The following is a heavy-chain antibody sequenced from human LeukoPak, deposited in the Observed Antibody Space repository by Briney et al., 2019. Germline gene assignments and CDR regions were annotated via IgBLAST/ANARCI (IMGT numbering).Heavy chain of an antibody. V-gene: IGHV4-39*01. CDR1: GDSHLSTSYY. J-gene: IGHJ3*02. CDR2: IYYSGSASYYNGST. CDR3: ASCIAFGVLTALHAVDI. Sequence: PSETLSHTCIFTGDSHLSTSYYYRWIRQPPGKGLEWIGSIYYSGSASYYNGSTYYNPSLKNRVTISVETSKNQLSLRLSSLTAADTAVCYCASCIAFGVLTALHAVDIWGLGTMVTVSS. D-gene: IGHD2-21*02.